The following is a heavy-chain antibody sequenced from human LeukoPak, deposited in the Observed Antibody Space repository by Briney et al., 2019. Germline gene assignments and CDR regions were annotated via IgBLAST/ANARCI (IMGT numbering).Heavy chain of an antibody. D-gene: IGHD3-10*01. CDR2: IYHSGST. CDR1: GYSISSGYY. CDR3: ARNVNKNMVPDV. V-gene: IGHV4-38-2*02. J-gene: IGHJ6*04. Sequence: SETLSLTCTVSGYSISSGYYWGWIRPPPGKELEWIGSIYHSGSTYYNPSLKSRVTISVDTSKNQFSLKLSSVTAADTAVYYCARNVNKNMVPDVWGKGTTVTVSS.